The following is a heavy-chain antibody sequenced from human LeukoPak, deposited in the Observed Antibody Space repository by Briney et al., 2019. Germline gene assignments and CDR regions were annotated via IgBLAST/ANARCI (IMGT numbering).Heavy chain of an antibody. V-gene: IGHV3-21*01. J-gene: IGHJ4*02. CDR2: ISSSSSYI. D-gene: IGHD5-18*01. Sequence: GGSLRLSCAASGFTFSSYSMNWVRQAQGKGLEWVSSISSSSSYIYYADSVKGRFTISRDNAKNSLYLQMNSLRAEDTAVYYCARVSVDTAMVTPSGFDYWGQGTLVTVSS. CDR3: ARVSVDTAMVTPSGFDY. CDR1: GFTFSSYS.